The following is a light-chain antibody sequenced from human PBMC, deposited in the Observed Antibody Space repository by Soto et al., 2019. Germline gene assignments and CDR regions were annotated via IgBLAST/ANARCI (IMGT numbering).Light chain of an antibody. Sequence: DIQMTPSPSSLSASVGDRVSITCQASQDISTYFSWYQQKPGKVPKLLIHDASNLKTGVPSRFSGSGSGTDFTFTISSLQPEDIATYYCQQYDKFPRTFGGGTNVEIK. J-gene: IGKJ4*02. CDR2: DAS. CDR1: QDISTY. V-gene: IGKV1-33*01. CDR3: QQYDKFPRT.